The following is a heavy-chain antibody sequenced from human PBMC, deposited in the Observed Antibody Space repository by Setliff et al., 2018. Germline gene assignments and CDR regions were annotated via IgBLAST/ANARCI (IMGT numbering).Heavy chain of an antibody. CDR2: INPNSGGT. Sequence: ASVKVSCKASGYTFTGYYMHWVRQAPGQGLEWMGWINPNSGGTNYAQKFQGWVTMTRDTSISTAYMELSRLRSDDTAVYYCATSGATDYYGMDVWGQGTTVTVSS. D-gene: IGHD1-26*01. CDR3: ATSGATDYYGMDV. J-gene: IGHJ6*02. V-gene: IGHV1-2*04. CDR1: GYTFTGYY.